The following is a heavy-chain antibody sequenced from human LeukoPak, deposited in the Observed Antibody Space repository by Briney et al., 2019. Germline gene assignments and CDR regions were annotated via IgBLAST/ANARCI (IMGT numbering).Heavy chain of an antibody. CDR2: IYYSGST. J-gene: IGHJ4*02. Sequence: SETLSLTCTVSGGSISSYYWSWIRQPPGKGLEWIGYIYYSGSTNYNPSLKSRVTISVDTSKNQFSLKLSSVTAADTAVYYCARAPIAAAVPLFDYWGQGTLVTVSS. CDR3: ARAPIAAAVPLFDY. CDR1: GGSISSYY. V-gene: IGHV4-59*01. D-gene: IGHD6-13*01.